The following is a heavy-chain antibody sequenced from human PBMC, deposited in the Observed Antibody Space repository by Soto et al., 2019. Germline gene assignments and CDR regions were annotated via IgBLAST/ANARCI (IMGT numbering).Heavy chain of an antibody. D-gene: IGHD3-3*01. J-gene: IGHJ5*02. CDR3: ARLYYDFWSGFFTHYFDP. V-gene: IGHV4-34*01. CDR1: GGSLSPYY. CDR2: INHSGST. Sequence: VQLQQWGAGLLKPSETLSLTCGVYGGSLSPYYWSWIRQPPGQGLEWIAEINHSGSTNYNPSLASRVTISIYTSNNQFSRKLRSVTAADTAVYYCARLYYDFWSGFFTHYFDPWVQGTQVTVSS.